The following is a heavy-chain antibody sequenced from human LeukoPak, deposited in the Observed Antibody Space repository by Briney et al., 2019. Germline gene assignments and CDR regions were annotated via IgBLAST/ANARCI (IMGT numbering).Heavy chain of an antibody. D-gene: IGHD4-23*01. J-gene: IGHJ3*02. V-gene: IGHV4-59*01. CDR1: GGSISSYY. Sequence: PSETLSLTCTVSGGSISSYYWSWIRQPPGKGLEGIGYIYYTGGTNYNPSLKSRVTISAHTSKNHFSLTLNSVPSADTAVYYCARAPFYGSNSREAFDIWGQGTMVTVSS. CDR2: IYYTGGT. CDR3: ARAPFYGSNSREAFDI.